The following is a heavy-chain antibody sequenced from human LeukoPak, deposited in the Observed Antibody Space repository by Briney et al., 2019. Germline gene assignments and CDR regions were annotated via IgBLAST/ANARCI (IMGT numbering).Heavy chain of an antibody. CDR1: GLTFGSYG. V-gene: IGHV3-30*02. CDR2: IRYDGGDK. CDR3: ARDGADYDDY. Sequence: GGSLRLSCAASGLTFGSYGMHWVRQAPGNGLEWVTFIRYDGGDKYYADSVKGRFTISRDNSKNTLYLQMNSLRAEDTGVYYCARDGADYDDYWGQGTLVTVSS. J-gene: IGHJ4*02. D-gene: IGHD4-17*01.